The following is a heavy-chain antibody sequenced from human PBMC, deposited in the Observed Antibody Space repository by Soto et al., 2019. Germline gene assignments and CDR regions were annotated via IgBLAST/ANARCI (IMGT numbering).Heavy chain of an antibody. CDR2: IYWDDDK. D-gene: IGHD3-10*01. CDR1: GFSLSTSGVG. V-gene: IGHV2-5*02. Sequence: QITLKESGPTLVKPTQTLTLTCTFSGFSLSTSGVGVAWIRQPPGKALEWLALIYWDDDKRYSPSLKSRLTITKDTSKNQVVLTMTNMDPVGTATYYSAHRRTSGSGSYSFGYWGQGTLVTVSS. J-gene: IGHJ4*02. CDR3: AHRRTSGSGSYSFGY.